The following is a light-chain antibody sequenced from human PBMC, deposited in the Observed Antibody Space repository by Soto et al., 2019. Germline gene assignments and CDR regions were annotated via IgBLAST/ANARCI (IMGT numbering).Light chain of an antibody. Sequence: QSALTQPASVSGSPGQSITISCTGTSSDVGGYNYVSWYQQHPGKAPKLMIYDVSNRPSGVSNRCSGSKSGNTASLTISGLQAEDEADYYCSSYTSSSTLDFGGGTKVTV. CDR3: SSYTSSSTLD. V-gene: IGLV2-14*01. CDR2: DVS. CDR1: SSDVGGYNY. J-gene: IGLJ2*01.